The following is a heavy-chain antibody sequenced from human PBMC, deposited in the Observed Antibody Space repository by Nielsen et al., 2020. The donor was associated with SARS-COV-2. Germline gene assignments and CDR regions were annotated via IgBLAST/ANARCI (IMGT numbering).Heavy chain of an antibody. Sequence: VRQMPGKGLEWMGIIYPGDSDTRYSPSFQGQVTISADKSISTAYLQWSSLKASDTAMYYCARVTSSGSSWYLPGAKLYYFDYWGQGTLVTVSS. D-gene: IGHD6-13*01. CDR2: IYPGDSDT. CDR3: ARVTSSGSSWYLPGAKLYYFDY. V-gene: IGHV5-51*01. J-gene: IGHJ4*02.